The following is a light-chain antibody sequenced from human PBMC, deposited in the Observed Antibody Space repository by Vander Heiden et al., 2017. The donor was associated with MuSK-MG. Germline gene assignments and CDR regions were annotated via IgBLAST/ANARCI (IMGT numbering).Light chain of an antibody. CDR2: AAS. J-gene: IGKJ2*03. CDR3: HVVLNFPSS. Sequence: AIQLTQSPSSLSASVGDRVTITCRASQDISSALAWYQQKPGKAPKVLIYAASTLGSGVPLRFGGSGSGTDFTLTMSSLQPEDFATYYCHVVLNFPSSFGQGTKMEIK. CDR1: QDISSA. V-gene: IGKV1D-13*01.